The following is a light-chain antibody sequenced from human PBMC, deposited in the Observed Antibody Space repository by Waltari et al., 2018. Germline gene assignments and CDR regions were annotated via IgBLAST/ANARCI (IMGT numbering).Light chain of an antibody. V-gene: IGLV1-40*01. CDR3: QSFDSSLNAVL. Sequence: QSVLTPPPSVSGAPGQRVTISCTGSSSNIGAGYYLHWYQQFPGTAPKLLIYHNSNRPSGVPDRFSGSKSGTSASLAITGLLAEDEADYYCQSFDSSLNAVLFGGGTKLTVL. CDR2: HNS. J-gene: IGLJ2*01. CDR1: SSNIGAGYY.